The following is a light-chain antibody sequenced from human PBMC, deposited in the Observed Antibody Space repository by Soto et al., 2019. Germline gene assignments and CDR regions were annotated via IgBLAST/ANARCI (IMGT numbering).Light chain of an antibody. CDR3: CSYTGNKVFV. J-gene: IGLJ1*01. Sequence: QSALTQPRSLSGSPGQSVTISCTGPTISAHSFVSWYQDRPDKVPKLLIYDVSQRPSGIPDRFSGSRSANTASLTISGLQADDAAAYYCCSYTGNKVFVFGTGTKVTVL. CDR1: TISAHSF. V-gene: IGLV2-11*01. CDR2: DVS.